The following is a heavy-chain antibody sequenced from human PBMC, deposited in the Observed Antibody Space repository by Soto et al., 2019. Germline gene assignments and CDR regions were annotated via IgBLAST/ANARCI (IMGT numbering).Heavy chain of an antibody. CDR2: ISSSSSYI. Sequence: EVQLVESGGGPVKPGGSLRLSCAASGFTFSSYSMNWVRQAPGKGLEWVSSISSSSSYIYYADSVKGRFTISRDNAKNSLYLQMNSLRAEDTAVYYCARDLRYFDWFEYYAFDYWGQGTLVTVSS. D-gene: IGHD3-9*01. V-gene: IGHV3-21*01. CDR3: ARDLRYFDWFEYYAFDY. CDR1: GFTFSSYS. J-gene: IGHJ4*02.